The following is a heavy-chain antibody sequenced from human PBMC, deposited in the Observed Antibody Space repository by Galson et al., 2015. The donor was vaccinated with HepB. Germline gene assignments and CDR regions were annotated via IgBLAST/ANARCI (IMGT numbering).Heavy chain of an antibody. CDR2: INPSGGST. J-gene: IGHJ4*02. CDR3: ARYSSTMAFDY. D-gene: IGHD2-2*01. CDR1: GYTFTTYY. Sequence: SVKVSCKASGYTFTTYYMFWVRQAPGQGLEWMGMINPSGGSTSYSQKFQGTVTMTRDTSTSTVYLGLSSLRSEDAAVYYCARYSSTMAFDYWGQGTLVTVSS. V-gene: IGHV1-46*01.